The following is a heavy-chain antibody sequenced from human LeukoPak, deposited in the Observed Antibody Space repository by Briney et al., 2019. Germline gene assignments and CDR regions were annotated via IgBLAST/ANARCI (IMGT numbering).Heavy chain of an antibody. D-gene: IGHD3-16*02. CDR1: GSSISSSNYN. CDR2: IYYSPTT. J-gene: IGHJ1*01. Sequence: SETLSLTCTVSGSSISSSNYNWVWIRQPPGKGLEWIASIYYSPTTYYNPALKSPCTLSIHTSQNQFSRKLRSVTAADTAVYYCARTYRGSYRDPLWGQGTLVTVYS. CDR3: ARTYRGSYRDPL. V-gene: IGHV4-39*01.